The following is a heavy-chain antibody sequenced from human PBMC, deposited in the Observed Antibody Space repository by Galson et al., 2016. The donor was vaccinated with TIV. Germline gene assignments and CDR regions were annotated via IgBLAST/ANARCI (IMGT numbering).Heavy chain of an antibody. Sequence: SETLSLTCTVSGGSISSRSYYWGWIRQPPGKGLEWIGSIYDSGNTYQNPSLKSRVTISLDASKNHFSLTLRSGTAADTAVYYCARHDIWYYVGSWGQGALVIVSS. CDR2: IYDSGNT. D-gene: IGHD2-8*02. V-gene: IGHV4-39*07. CDR1: GGSISSRSYY. CDR3: ARHDIWYYVGS. J-gene: IGHJ4*02.